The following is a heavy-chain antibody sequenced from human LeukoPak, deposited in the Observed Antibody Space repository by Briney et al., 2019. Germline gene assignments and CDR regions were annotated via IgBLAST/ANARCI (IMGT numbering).Heavy chain of an antibody. CDR3: ARESKSYDGSGYYHDS. D-gene: IGHD3-22*01. CDR1: GGSISSYY. V-gene: IGHV4-4*07. CDR2: IYASGGT. Sequence: PETLSPTCSVSGGSISSYYWSWIRQPARKGLEWIGRIYASGGTANNPSLKSRVTMSVDTSKNQFSRKLWSVTAADTAVYYCARESKSYDGSGYYHDSWGQGTLVTVSS. J-gene: IGHJ4*02.